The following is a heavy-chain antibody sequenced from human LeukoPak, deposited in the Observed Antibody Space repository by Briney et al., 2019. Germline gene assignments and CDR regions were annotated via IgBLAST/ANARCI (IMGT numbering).Heavy chain of an antibody. J-gene: IGHJ4*02. CDR3: ARRGQSTAWSFDY. V-gene: IGHV4-39*01. CDR1: GGSISSSDFW. Sequence: SETLSLTCSVSGGSISSSDFWWGWIRQPPGKGLEWITNSYYNGSPYYNPSLEGRVTISVDASKNQFSLKLSSVTAADTAMYYCARRGQSTAWSFDYWGQGTLVTVSS. CDR2: SYYNGSP. D-gene: IGHD2-8*02.